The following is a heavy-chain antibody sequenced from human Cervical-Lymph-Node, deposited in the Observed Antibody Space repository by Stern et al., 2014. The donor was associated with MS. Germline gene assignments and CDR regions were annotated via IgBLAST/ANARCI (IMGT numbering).Heavy chain of an antibody. D-gene: IGHD1-1*01. CDR3: AKDHQPITAPGTTSYGMDV. V-gene: IGHV3-43*01. Sequence: VQLVQSGGVVVQPGGSLRLSCAASGFTFDDYTMHWVRQAPGKGLEWVSLISWDGSTTYYADSVEGRFTISRDNRKNSLYLQMNSLRTEDTALYYCAKDHQPITAPGTTSYGMDVWGQGTTVTVSS. CDR2: ISWDGSTT. J-gene: IGHJ6*02. CDR1: GFTFDDYT.